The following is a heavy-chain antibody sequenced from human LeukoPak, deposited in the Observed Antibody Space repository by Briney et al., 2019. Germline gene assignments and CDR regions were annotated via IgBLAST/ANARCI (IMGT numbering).Heavy chain of an antibody. CDR1: GFTFSSHG. CDR3: ARDKEDAFDI. Sequence: GRSLRLSCAASGFTFSSHGMHWVRQAPGKGLEWVAVIWYDGSNKYYADSVKGRFTISRDNSKNTLYLQMNSLRAEETAVYYCARDKEDAFDIWGQGTMVTVSS. J-gene: IGHJ3*02. CDR2: IWYDGSNK. V-gene: IGHV3-33*01.